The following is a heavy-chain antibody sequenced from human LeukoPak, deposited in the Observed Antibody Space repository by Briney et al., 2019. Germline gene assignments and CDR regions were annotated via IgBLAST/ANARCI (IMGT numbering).Heavy chain of an antibody. Sequence: GRSLRLSCAASGFTFDDYAMHWVRQAPGKGLEWVSGISWNSGSIGYADSVKGRFTISRDNAKNSLYLQMNSLRAEDTALYYCAKDRGTVAALDYWGQGTLVTVSS. V-gene: IGHV3-9*01. CDR2: ISWNSGSI. CDR3: AKDRGTVAALDY. CDR1: GFTFDDYA. J-gene: IGHJ4*02. D-gene: IGHD6-19*01.